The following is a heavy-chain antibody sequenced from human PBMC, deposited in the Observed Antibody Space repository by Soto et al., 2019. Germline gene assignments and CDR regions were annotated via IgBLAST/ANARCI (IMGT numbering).Heavy chain of an antibody. CDR1: GFPLSTNGVG. CDR2: IYWDDDK. Sequence: QITLKESGPTLVKPTQTLTLTCSFSGFPLSTNGVGVGWIRQPPGKALEWLALIYWDDDKRYSPSLKTRLTITKDTSKNRVVLTMTNMDPVDTATYYCAHKPYSFRWAVDYWGQGALVTVSS. J-gene: IGHJ4*02. CDR3: AHKPYSFRWAVDY. V-gene: IGHV2-5*02. D-gene: IGHD5-18*01.